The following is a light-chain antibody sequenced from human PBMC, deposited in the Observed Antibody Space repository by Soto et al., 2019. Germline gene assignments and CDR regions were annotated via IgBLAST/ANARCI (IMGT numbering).Light chain of an antibody. CDR1: SSNIGNNY. V-gene: IGLV1-51*02. CDR3: GTCDSSLSAVV. CDR2: ENN. Sequence: QAVVTQPPSVSAAPGQKVTISCSGSSSNIGNNYVSWYQQLPGTAPKLLIYENNKRPSGIPDRFSGSKSGTSATLGITGLQTGDEADYYSGTCDSSLSAVVFGGGTKLTVL. J-gene: IGLJ2*01.